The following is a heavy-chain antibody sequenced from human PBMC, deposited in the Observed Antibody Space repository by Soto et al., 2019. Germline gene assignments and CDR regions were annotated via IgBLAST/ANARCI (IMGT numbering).Heavy chain of an antibody. Sequence: QLQLQESGPGLVKPSETLSLTCTVSGGSISSSSYYWGWIRQPPGKGLEWIGSIYYSGSTYYNPSLKSRVTISVDTSKNQFSLKLSSVTAADTAVYYCARQTRFSTSCYADYWGQGTLVTVSS. CDR2: IYYSGST. CDR3: ARQTRFSTSCYADY. J-gene: IGHJ4*02. D-gene: IGHD2-2*01. CDR1: GGSISSSSYY. V-gene: IGHV4-39*01.